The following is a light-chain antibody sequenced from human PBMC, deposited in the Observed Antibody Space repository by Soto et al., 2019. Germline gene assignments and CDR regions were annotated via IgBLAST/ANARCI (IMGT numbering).Light chain of an antibody. Sequence: DIQMTQSPTSLSASVGDRVTITCRASQDIRNFVAWYQQKPWKAPKLLIYAASTLKSGVPSRFSGSGSGTDFTLTINSLQPEDVATYSCQKYSSVPVFGPGTKGAIK. CDR1: QDIRNF. V-gene: IGKV1-27*01. CDR2: AAS. J-gene: IGKJ3*01. CDR3: QKYSSVPV.